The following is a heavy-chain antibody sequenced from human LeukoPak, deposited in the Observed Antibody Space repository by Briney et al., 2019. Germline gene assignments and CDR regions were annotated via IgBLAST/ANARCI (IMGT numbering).Heavy chain of an antibody. CDR2: TKSDGSDT. CDR3: ATGSGNYYSY. V-gene: IGHV3-74*01. CDR1: GSTFSRYW. J-gene: IGHJ4*02. D-gene: IGHD1-26*01. Sequence: GGSLRLSCAASGSTFSRYWMHWVRQAPGKGLVWVSRTKSDGSDTIYADSVKGRFTISRDNAKNTLYLQMDSLRAEDTAVYYCATGSGNYYSYWGQGTLVTVAS.